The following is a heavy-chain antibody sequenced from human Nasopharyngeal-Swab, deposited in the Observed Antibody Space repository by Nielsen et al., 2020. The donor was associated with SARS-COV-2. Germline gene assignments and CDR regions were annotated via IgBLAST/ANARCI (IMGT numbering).Heavy chain of an antibody. Sequence: GALKISCEASGFTFSTYAMYWVRQPPAKGLEWVSIISGSGGSTYYADSVKGRFTISRDNSKNTLYLQMNSLRAEDTAVYYCAKRDDYYESSGLGDWGQGTLVTVSS. D-gene: IGHD3-22*01. J-gene: IGHJ4*02. CDR3: AKRDDYYESSGLGD. V-gene: IGHV3-23*01. CDR1: GFTFSTYA. CDR2: ISGSGGST.